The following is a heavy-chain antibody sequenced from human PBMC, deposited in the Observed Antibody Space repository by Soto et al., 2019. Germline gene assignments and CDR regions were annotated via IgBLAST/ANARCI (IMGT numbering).Heavy chain of an antibody. CDR3: AKALNSQQLVQDY. CDR1: VFTFSSYG. V-gene: IGHV3-30*18. J-gene: IGHJ4*02. Sequence: PWGSLRISCASSVFTFSSYGMPWVRQAPGKGLEWVAVISYDGSNKYYADSVKGRFTISRDNSKNTLYLQMNSLRAEDTAVYHCAKALNSQQLVQDYWGQGTLVTVSS. D-gene: IGHD6-13*01. CDR2: ISYDGSNK.